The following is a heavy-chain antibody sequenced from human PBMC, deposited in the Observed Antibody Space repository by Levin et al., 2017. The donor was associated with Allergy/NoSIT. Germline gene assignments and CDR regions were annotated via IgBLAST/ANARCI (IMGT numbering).Heavy chain of an antibody. J-gene: IGHJ4*02. Sequence: AGESLKISCAASGFTFNNYAMSWVRQAPGKGLEWVSTITGSGDNTYSADSVRGRFTISRDNSKNTLYLRVNSLRAEDTAVYYCAKGRYGPDYWGQGTLVTVSS. CDR2: ITGSGDNT. D-gene: IGHD4-17*01. CDR1: GFTFNNYA. V-gene: IGHV3-23*01. CDR3: AKGRYGPDY.